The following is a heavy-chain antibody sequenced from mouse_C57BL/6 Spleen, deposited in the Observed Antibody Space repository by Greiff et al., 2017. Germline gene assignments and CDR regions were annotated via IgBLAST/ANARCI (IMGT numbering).Heavy chain of an antibody. D-gene: IGHD2-4*01. CDR3: ARRIYYDYENAMDY. V-gene: IGHV1-69*01. CDR2: IDPSDSYT. J-gene: IGHJ4*01. CDR1: GYTFTSYW. Sequence: QVQLQQPGAELVMPGASVKLSCKASGYTFTSYWMHWVKQRPGQGLEWIGEIDPSDSYTNYNQKFKGKSTLTVDKSSSTAYMQLSILTSEDSAVYYCARRIYYDYENAMDYWGQGTSVTVSS.